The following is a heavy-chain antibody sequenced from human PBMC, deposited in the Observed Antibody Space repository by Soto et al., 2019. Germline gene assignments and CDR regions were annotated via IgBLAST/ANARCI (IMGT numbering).Heavy chain of an antibody. CDR1: GFTFSSYA. CDR2: ISGGAGST. D-gene: IGHD6-13*01. V-gene: IGHV3-23*01. J-gene: IGHJ4*02. Sequence: EVQLLESGGGLVQPGGSLRLSCAASGFTFSSYAMSWVRQAPGKGLEWVSSISGGAGSTYFADSVKGRFTISRDNSKNILYLQMNSLRAEDTAVYYCAKRSQQLVSGYFDYGGQGTLVTVSS. CDR3: AKRSQQLVSGYFDY.